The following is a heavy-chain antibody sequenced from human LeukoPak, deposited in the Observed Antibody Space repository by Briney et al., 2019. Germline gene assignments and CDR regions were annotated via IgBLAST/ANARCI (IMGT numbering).Heavy chain of an antibody. J-gene: IGHJ4*02. CDR2: ISYSGST. Sequence: SETLSLTRTVSGGSISSNYWSWIRQPPGKGLEWIGYISYSGSTNYNPSLKRRVTISVDTSKNQFSLKLRSVTAADTAVYYCARMMIARFDYWGQGTLVTVSS. V-gene: IGHV4-59*01. CDR1: GGSISSNY. D-gene: IGHD3-22*01. CDR3: ARMMIARFDY.